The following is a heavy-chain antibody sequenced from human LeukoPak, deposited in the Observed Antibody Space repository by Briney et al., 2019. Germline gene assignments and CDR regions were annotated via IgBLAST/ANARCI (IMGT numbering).Heavy chain of an antibody. Sequence: GSLRLSCEVSGFTLSNYWMSWVRQAPGKGLEWVANIKQDGSEKYYVDPVKGRFTISRDNAKNSLYLQMNSLRAEDTAVYYCARLGQQLTLYYYYYMDVWGKGTTVTVSS. CDR3: ARLGQQLTLYYYYYMDV. V-gene: IGHV3-7*01. J-gene: IGHJ6*03. CDR1: GFTLSNYW. D-gene: IGHD6-13*01. CDR2: IKQDGSEK.